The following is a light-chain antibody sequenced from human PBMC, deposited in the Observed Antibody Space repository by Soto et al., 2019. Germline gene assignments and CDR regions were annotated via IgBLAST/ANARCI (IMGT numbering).Light chain of an antibody. CDR1: QSVSSNS. CDR2: AAS. J-gene: IGKJ4*01. V-gene: IGKV3-20*01. Sequence: EIVLTQSPGTLSLSPGERATLSCGASQSVSSNSLAWYQQKPGQAPRLLFYAASNRATGIPDRFSGSGSGTDFTLTISSLEPEDFAVYHCRQYGSSPLSFGGGTKVEIK. CDR3: RQYGSSPLS.